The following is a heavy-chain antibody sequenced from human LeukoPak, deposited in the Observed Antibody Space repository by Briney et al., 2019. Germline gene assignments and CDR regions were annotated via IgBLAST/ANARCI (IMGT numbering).Heavy chain of an antibody. J-gene: IGHJ4*02. Sequence: GGSLRLSCAASEFTFSSYGMSWVRQAPGKGLEWVSTISGVGDATYYADSVKGRFTISRDNSKNTLYLQMNSLRVEDTAVYYCARDSSMLRGPLVIYYFDFWGQGTLVTVSS. V-gene: IGHV3-23*01. CDR1: EFTFSSYG. CDR3: ARDSSMLRGPLVIYYFDF. CDR2: ISGVGDAT. D-gene: IGHD3-10*01.